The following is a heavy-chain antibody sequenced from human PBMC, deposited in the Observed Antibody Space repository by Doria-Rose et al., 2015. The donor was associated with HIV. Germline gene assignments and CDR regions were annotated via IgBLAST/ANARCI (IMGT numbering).Heavy chain of an antibody. J-gene: IGHJ4*02. CDR2: IFSDDER. Sequence: QVTLKESGPVLVKPTETPTLTCTVSGVSLSSPGMGVSWIRQPPGKALEWLANIFSDDERSYKTSLKSRLTISRRTSKSQVFLTMTDMDPVDTATYYCARIKSSRWYHKYYFDFWGQGTLVIVSA. CDR1: GVSLSSPGMG. CDR3: ARIKSSRWYHKYYFDF. V-gene: IGHV2-26*01. D-gene: IGHD6-13*01.